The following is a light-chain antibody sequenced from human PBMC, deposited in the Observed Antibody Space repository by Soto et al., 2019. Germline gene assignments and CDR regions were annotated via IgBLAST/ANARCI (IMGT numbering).Light chain of an antibody. CDR2: KAS. V-gene: IGKV1-5*03. CDR3: QQYNSYSPGFT. CDR1: QSINSW. Sequence: DIQMTQSPSTLSASVGDRVTITCRASQSINSWLAWYQQKPGKAPKLLIYKASSLESGVPSRFSGSGSGTEFTITISSLQPDHFATYYCQQYNSYSPGFTFGGGTKVEIK. J-gene: IGKJ4*01.